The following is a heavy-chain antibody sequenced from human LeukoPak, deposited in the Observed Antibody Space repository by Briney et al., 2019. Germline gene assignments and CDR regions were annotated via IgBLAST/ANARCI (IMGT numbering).Heavy chain of an antibody. Sequence: ASVKVSCKASGYTFTSYYMHWVRQAPGQGLEWMGIITPSGGSTSYAQKFQGRVTMTRDTSTSTVYMELSSLRSEDTAVYYCARELRYFDWLLNWFDPWGQGTLVTVSS. CDR1: GYTFTSYY. CDR3: ARELRYFDWLLNWFDP. CDR2: ITPSGGST. V-gene: IGHV1-46*01. J-gene: IGHJ5*02. D-gene: IGHD3-9*01.